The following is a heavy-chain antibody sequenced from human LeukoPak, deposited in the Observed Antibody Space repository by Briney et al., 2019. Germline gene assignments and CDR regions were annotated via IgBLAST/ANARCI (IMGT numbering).Heavy chain of an antibody. J-gene: IGHJ3*02. CDR1: GFTISSYW. D-gene: IGHD1-26*01. CDR2: LNSDESST. Sequence: WGSLSLSCAASGFTISSYWIHWVRNAPGQGMVWVSRLNSDESSTTYVDSVKCRYTISRDNAKNTLYLQMDDLRAEDTAVYFYARGAHVLDIWWQERMVTVSS. CDR3: ARGAHVLDI. V-gene: IGHV3-74*01.